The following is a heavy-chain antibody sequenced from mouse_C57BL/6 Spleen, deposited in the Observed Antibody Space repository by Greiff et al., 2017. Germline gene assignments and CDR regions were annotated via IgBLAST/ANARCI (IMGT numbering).Heavy chain of an antibody. CDR1: GYTFTSYW. D-gene: IGHD3-2*02. CDR2: IYPGSGST. J-gene: IGHJ4*01. CDR3: ARWGQLRSLAMDY. Sequence: QVQLQQPGAELVKPGASVQMSCKASGYTFTSYWITWVKQRPGQGLEWIGDIYPGSGSTNYNEKFKSKATLTVDTSSSTAYMQLSSLTSEDSAVYYCARWGQLRSLAMDYWGQGTSVTVSS. V-gene: IGHV1-55*01.